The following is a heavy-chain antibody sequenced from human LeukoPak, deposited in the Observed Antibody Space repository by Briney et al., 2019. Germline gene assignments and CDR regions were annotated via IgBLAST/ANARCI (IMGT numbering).Heavy chain of an antibody. CDR1: GYTFISYF. V-gene: IGHV1-46*01. CDR2: INPSGGST. D-gene: IGHD2-21*02. J-gene: IGHJ4*02. CDR3: ARSGGDAIRPFDY. Sequence: ASVKVSCKASGYTFISYFIHWVRQAPGQGLEWMGIINPSGGSTRYAQKFQGRVTMTRDTSTSTVYMEMSSLGSEDTAGYYCARSGGDAIRPFDYWGQGTLVTVSS.